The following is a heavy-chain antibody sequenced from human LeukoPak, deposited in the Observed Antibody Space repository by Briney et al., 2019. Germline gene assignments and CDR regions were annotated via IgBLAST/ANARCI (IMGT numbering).Heavy chain of an antibody. CDR2: IYYSGST. V-gene: IGHV4-39*01. CDR3: ARIGSGLAFDP. Sequence: SGTLSLTCTVSGGSISSSSYYWGWIRQPPGKGLEWIGSIYYSGSTYYNPSLKSRVTISVDTSKNQFSLKLSSVTAADTAVYYCARIGSGLAFDPWGQGTLVTVSS. D-gene: IGHD3-10*01. CDR1: GGSISSSSYY. J-gene: IGHJ5*02.